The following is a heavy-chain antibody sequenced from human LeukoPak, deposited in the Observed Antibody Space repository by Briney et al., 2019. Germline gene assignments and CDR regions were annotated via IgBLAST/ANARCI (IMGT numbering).Heavy chain of an antibody. V-gene: IGHV1-18*01. CDR1: GYTFTSYG. D-gene: IGHD5-24*01. CDR2: ISAYNGNA. CDR3: VRPRREVFQHFFDY. J-gene: IGHJ4*02. Sequence: ASVKVSCKASGYTFTSYGISWVRQAPGQGLEWMGWISAYNGNANYAQKLQGRVTMTTDTSTSTAYMELRSLRSDDTAVYYCVRPRREVFQHFFDYWGQGALVTVSS.